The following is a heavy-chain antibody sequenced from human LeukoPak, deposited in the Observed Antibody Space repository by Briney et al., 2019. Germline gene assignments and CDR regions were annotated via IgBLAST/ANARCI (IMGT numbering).Heavy chain of an antibody. CDR3: AREEEFWSGYSYYYSGMDV. CDR1: GYNFTSYD. Sequence: GASVRVSCKASGYNFTSYDINWVRQAPGQGLEWMGWMNAKRGNAGYAQKFQGRVTMTRSTSINTAYMELSSLTTDDTAVYYCAREEEFWSGYSYYYSGMDVWGQGTTVTVPS. V-gene: IGHV1-8*01. CDR2: MNAKRGNA. J-gene: IGHJ6*02. D-gene: IGHD3-3*01.